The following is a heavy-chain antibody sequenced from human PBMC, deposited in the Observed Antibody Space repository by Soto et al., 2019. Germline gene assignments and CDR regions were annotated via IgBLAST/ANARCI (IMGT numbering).Heavy chain of an antibody. V-gene: IGHV4-34*01. CDR2: INHSGRT. D-gene: IGHD3-3*01. J-gene: IGHJ4*02. CDR1: GGSFSYYY. Sequence: QVQLQQWGAGLLKPSETLSLTCAVYGGSFSYYYWTWIRQPPGKGLEWIGEINHSGRTKYNPSLKSRVTISVDTSRNQLSLKLSSVTAADTAVYYCARGDDFWSGYPFDSWGLGTLVTVSS. CDR3: ARGDDFWSGYPFDS.